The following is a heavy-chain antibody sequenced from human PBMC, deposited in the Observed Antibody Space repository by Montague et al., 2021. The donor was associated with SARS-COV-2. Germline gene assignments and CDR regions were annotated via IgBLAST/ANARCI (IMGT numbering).Heavy chain of an antibody. Sequence: SLRLSCAASGFTFSNYGMEWVRQAPGKGLEWVAVISYEGSDKYYADSVKGRFTISRDNSKNTLYLQMNNLRTEDTAVYYCAKGPFYSSSPHWFDPWSQGILVTVSS. J-gene: IGHJ5*02. CDR3: AKGPFYSSSPHWFDP. D-gene: IGHD6-13*01. V-gene: IGHV3-30*18. CDR1: GFTFSNYG. CDR2: ISYEGSDK.